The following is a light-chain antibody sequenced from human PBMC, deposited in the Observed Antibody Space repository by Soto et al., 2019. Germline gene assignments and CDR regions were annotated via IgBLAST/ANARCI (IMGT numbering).Light chain of an antibody. V-gene: IGKV1D-12*01. J-gene: IGKJ4*01. Sequence: DIQMTQSPSSVSASVGDRVTITCRASRGISSWLAWYQQKPGKAPKLLIYAASSLQSGVPSRFSGSGSGTDFTLTISSQQPEDFATYYCQQAISFPLTFGGGTKVEIK. CDR1: RGISSW. CDR3: QQAISFPLT. CDR2: AAS.